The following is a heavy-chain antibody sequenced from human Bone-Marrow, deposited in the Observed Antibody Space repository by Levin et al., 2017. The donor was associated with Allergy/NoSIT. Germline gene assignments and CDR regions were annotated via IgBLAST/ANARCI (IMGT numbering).Heavy chain of an antibody. J-gene: IGHJ3*02. Sequence: MPSETLSLTCSVSGGSITGGSTASPTSYWGWIRQPPGMGLEWIGSINYSGNTYYNRSLKSRVTMSVDTSKNSFSLRLNSVTAADTAAYYCARQRSGTYYIDAFDMWGQGTMVTVSS. CDR1: GGSITGGSTASPTSY. CDR2: INYSGNT. CDR3: ARQRSGTYYIDAFDM. D-gene: IGHD1-26*01. V-gene: IGHV4-39*02.